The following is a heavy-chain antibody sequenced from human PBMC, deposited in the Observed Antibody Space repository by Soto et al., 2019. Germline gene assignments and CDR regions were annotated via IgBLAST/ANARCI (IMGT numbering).Heavy chain of an antibody. V-gene: IGHV3-64*01. CDR2: ISSNGGST. D-gene: IGHD3-22*01. J-gene: IGHJ6*02. Sequence: GESLKISCAASGFTFSSYAMHWVRQAPGKGLEYVSAISSNGGSTYYANSVKGRFTISRDNSKNTLYLQMGSLRAEDMAVYYCARSADYYDSSGYYYYYYGMDVWGQGTTVTVSS. CDR3: ARSADYYDSSGYYYYYYGMDV. CDR1: GFTFSSYA.